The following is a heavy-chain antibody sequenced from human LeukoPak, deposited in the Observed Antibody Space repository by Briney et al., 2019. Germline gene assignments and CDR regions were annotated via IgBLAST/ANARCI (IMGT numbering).Heavy chain of an antibody. Sequence: PSETLSLTCTVSGGSVSSGSYYWSWLRQPPGKGLEWIGYIYYSGSTNYNPSLKSRVTISVDTSKNQFSLKLSSVTAADTAVYYCARDRQAYCGGDCYSDWYFDLWGRGTLVTVSS. CDR1: GGSVSSGSYY. J-gene: IGHJ2*01. CDR2: IYYSGST. D-gene: IGHD2-21*02. V-gene: IGHV4-61*01. CDR3: ARDRQAYCGGDCYSDWYFDL.